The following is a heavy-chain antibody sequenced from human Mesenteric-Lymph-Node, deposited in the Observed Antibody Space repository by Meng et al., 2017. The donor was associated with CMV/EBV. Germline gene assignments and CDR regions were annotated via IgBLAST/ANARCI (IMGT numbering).Heavy chain of an antibody. CDR1: SLSSSSYF. J-gene: IGHJ5*02. D-gene: IGHD3-22*01. CDR3: AKTYYYDSSGYPEWFDP. Sequence: SLSSSSYFWGWIRQPPGKGLEWIGSVYYTGSTYSNPSLKSRVTISADTSNNQFSLKLSSVTAADTAVYYCAKTYYYDSSGYPEWFDPWGQGTLVTVSS. V-gene: IGHV4-39*01. CDR2: VYYTGST.